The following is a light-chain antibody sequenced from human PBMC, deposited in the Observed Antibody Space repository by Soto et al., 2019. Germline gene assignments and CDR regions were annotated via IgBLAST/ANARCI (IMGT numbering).Light chain of an antibody. CDR3: SSYTSATTYV. V-gene: IGLV2-14*01. J-gene: IGLJ1*01. CDR2: DVS. Sequence: QSALTQPASVSGSPGQSITISCTGTSSDVGAYNYDSWYQQYPGEAPKVIIYDVSHRPAAVSNRFSGSKSGNTASLTISGLQTQDEADYYCSSYTSATTYVFGTGTKVTVL. CDR1: SSDVGAYNY.